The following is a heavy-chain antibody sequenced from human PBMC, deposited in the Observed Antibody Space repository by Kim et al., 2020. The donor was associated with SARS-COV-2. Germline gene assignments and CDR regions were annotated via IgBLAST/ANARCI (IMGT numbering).Heavy chain of an antibody. V-gene: IGHV4-59*13. CDR1: GGSISSYY. Sequence: SETLSLTCTVSGGSISSYYWSWIRQPPGKGLEWIGYIYYSGSTNYIPSLKSRVTISVDTSKNQFSLKLSSVTAADTAVYYCARGGSWYIYYFDYWGQGTLVTVSS. D-gene: IGHD6-13*01. J-gene: IGHJ4*02. CDR2: IYYSGST. CDR3: ARGGSWYIYYFDY.